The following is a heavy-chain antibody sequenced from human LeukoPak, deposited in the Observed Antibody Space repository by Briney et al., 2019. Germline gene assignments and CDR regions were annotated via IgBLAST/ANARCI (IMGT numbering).Heavy chain of an antibody. CDR3: AGGLYGASGY. V-gene: IGHV3-13*01. CDR2: IGTAGDT. D-gene: IGHD4-17*01. CDR1: GFTLSNYD. J-gene: IGHJ4*02. Sequence: GGSLRLFCAASGFTLSNYDMHWVRQATGKGLEWVSGIGTAGDTYYSDSVMGRFTMSRENVKNSLYLQMNSLRAGDTAVYYCAGGLYGASGYWGQGALVTVSS.